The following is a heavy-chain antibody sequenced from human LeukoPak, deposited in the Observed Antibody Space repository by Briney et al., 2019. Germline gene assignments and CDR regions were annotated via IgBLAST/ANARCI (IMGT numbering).Heavy chain of an antibody. CDR2: IYYSGST. CDR3: ARGAAYCSGGSCYDAFDI. J-gene: IGHJ3*02. Sequence: PSETLSLTCTVSGGSISSHYWSWIRQPPGKGLEWIGYIYYSGSTNYNPSLKSRVTISVDTSKNQFSLKLSSVTAADTAVYYCARGAAYCSGGSCYDAFDIWGQGTMVTVSS. V-gene: IGHV4-59*11. D-gene: IGHD2-15*01. CDR1: GGSISSHY.